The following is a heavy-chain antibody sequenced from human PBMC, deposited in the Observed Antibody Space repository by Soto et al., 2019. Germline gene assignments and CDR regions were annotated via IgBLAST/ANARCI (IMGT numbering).Heavy chain of an antibody. CDR2: IYYSGST. Sequence: SETLSLTCTVSGGSISSYYWSWIRQPPGKGLEWIGYIYYSGSTNYNPSLKRRVTIAVDTSKNQFSRKLSSVTAADTAAYYCARVAVAGLDYWGQGTLVTV. CDR3: ARVAVAGLDY. CDR1: GGSISSYY. V-gene: IGHV4-59*01. J-gene: IGHJ4*02. D-gene: IGHD6-19*01.